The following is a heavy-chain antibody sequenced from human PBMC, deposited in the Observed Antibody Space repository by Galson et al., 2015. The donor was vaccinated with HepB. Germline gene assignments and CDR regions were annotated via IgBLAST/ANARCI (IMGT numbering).Heavy chain of an antibody. CDR3: TTVIPVAGTRGWRPVGY. D-gene: IGHD6-19*01. J-gene: IGHJ4*02. Sequence: SLRLSCAASGFTFSDAYMNWIRQAPGKGLEWVGRIKSKSDGGTTAYVAPVKGRFTISRDDSKNTLYLQMNRLKTEDTAVYYCTTVIPVAGTRGWRPVGYWGQGTLVTVSS. CDR2: IKSKSDGGTT. V-gene: IGHV3-15*07. CDR1: GFTFSDAY.